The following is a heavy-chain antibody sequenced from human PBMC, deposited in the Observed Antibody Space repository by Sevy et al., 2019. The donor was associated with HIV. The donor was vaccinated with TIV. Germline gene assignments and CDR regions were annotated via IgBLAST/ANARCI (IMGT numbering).Heavy chain of an antibody. D-gene: IGHD3-22*01. Sequence: GGSLRLSCTASGFTFSTYAMYWVRQAPGKGLEWLAVISDDGNNKDYADSVKGRFTVSRDNSKNTLYLQMYSLRAEDTAVYYCASHYYDTTGYYYPLDYWGQGTLVTVSS. V-gene: IGHV3-30*04. CDR1: GFTFSTYA. J-gene: IGHJ4*02. CDR2: ISDDGNNK. CDR3: ASHYYDTTGYYYPLDY.